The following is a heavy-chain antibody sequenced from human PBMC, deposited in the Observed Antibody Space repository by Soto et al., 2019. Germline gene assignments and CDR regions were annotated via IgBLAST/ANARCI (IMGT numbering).Heavy chain of an antibody. CDR1: GFTFSSYA. J-gene: IGHJ4*02. CDR2: ISYDGSNK. V-gene: IGHV3-30*04. Sequence: QVQLVESGGGVVQPGRSLRLSCAASGFTFSSYAMHWVRQAPGKGLEWVAVISYDGSNKYYADSVKGRFTISRDNSKNTLYLQMNSLRAEDTAVYYCARDPRYYYDSSGYPDYWGQGTLVTVSS. CDR3: ARDPRYYYDSSGYPDY. D-gene: IGHD3-22*01.